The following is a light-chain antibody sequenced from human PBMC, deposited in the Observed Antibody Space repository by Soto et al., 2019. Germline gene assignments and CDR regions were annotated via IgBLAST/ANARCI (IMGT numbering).Light chain of an antibody. J-gene: IGLJ2*01. Sequence: SYELTKPPSMSVSPGQTATIACSGDKLGDKYVCGYQQKSGESTILVIYQDTKRPSGIPERFSGSNSGSTATLTISGTQSIDEADYYCQAWDGGTVVFGGGTKLTVL. CDR3: QAWDGGTVV. V-gene: IGLV3-1*01. CDR2: QDT. CDR1: KLGDKY.